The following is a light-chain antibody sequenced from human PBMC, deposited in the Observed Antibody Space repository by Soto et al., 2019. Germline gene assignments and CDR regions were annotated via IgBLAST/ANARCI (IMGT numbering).Light chain of an antibody. CDR2: GAS. CDR3: QQYNNWPT. J-gene: IGKJ3*01. V-gene: IGKV3-15*01. Sequence: EIVMTQSPATLSVSPGERATLSCRASQSVSSNLAWYQQKPGQAPRLLIYGASTRATGISARFSGSGSGTEFPLTISSLQSEDFAVYYCQQYNNWPTFGPGTKVDIK. CDR1: QSVSSN.